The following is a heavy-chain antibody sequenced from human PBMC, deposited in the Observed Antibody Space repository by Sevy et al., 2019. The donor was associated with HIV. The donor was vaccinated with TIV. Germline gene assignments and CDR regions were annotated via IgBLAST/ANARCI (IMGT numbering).Heavy chain of an antibody. J-gene: IGHJ4*02. CDR1: GFTFSSYA. Sequence: GESLKISCAASGFTFSSYAMSWVRQAPGKGLEWVSAISGSGGSTYYADSVKGRFTISRDNSKNTLYLQMNSLRAEDTAVYYCAKDKRAAAGNYFDYWGQGTLVTVSS. D-gene: IGHD6-13*01. CDR3: AKDKRAAAGNYFDY. V-gene: IGHV3-23*01. CDR2: ISGSGGST.